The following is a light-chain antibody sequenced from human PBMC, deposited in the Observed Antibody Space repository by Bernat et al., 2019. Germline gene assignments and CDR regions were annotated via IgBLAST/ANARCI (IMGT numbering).Light chain of an antibody. CDR3: QKYNSAPWT. CDR2: AAS. Sequence: DIQMTQSPSSLSASVGDRVTITCRASRAISNYLAWYQQKPGKVPKLLIYAASTLHSGVPSRFSGSGSGTDFTLTISSLQPEDVATYYCQKYNSAPWTFGQGTKVEIK. J-gene: IGKJ1*01. CDR1: RAISNY. V-gene: IGKV1-27*01.